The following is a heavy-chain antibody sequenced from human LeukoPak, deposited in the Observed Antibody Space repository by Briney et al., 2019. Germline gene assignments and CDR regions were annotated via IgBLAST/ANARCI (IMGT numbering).Heavy chain of an antibody. Sequence: ASVKVSCKASGGTFSSYAISWVRQAPGQGLEWMGRIIPIFGTANYAQKFRGRVTITTDESTSTAYMELSSLRSEDTAVYYCARDPSSYGPNNWFDPWGQGTLVTVSS. CDR1: GGTFSSYA. CDR2: IIPIFGTA. CDR3: ARDPSSYGPNNWFDP. J-gene: IGHJ5*02. V-gene: IGHV1-69*05. D-gene: IGHD5-18*01.